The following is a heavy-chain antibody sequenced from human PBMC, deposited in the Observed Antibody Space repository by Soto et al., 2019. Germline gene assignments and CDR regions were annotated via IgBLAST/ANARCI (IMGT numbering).Heavy chain of an antibody. D-gene: IGHD1-26*01. V-gene: IGHV3-72*01. CDR1: GSTLSDHY. J-gene: IGHJ3*02. Sequence: PGGSLRLSCAASGSTLSDHYVDWVRQAPGKGLEWVGRSGNKANSDTTEYGSSVKGRFTISRDDSKNSMYLQMNSLKTEGTAVYYCTRGYSGIDIYAFDIWGQGTLVTVS. CDR2: SGNKANSDTT. CDR3: TRGYSGIDIYAFDI.